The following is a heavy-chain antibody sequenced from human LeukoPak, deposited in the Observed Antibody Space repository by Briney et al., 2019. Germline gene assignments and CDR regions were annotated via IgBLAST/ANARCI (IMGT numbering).Heavy chain of an antibody. CDR2: ISGSGAYT. D-gene: IGHD1-1*01. V-gene: IGHV3-21*01. Sequence: PGGSLRLSCAASGFTFSSYAMTWVRQAPGKGLEWVSTISGSGAYTYYADSVKGRFTISRDNAKNSLYLQMNSLRAEDRAVYYCARDASGEYDNSSRIHLDYWGQGTLVTVSS. J-gene: IGHJ4*02. CDR1: GFTFSSYA. CDR3: ARDASGEYDNSSRIHLDY.